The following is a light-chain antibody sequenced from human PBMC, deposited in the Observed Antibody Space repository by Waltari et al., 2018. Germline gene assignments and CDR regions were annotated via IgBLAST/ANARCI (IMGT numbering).Light chain of an antibody. CDR2: WAS. V-gene: IGKV4-1*01. J-gene: IGKJ1*01. CDR3: QQIYSTPHT. CDR1: QSVLYTSNNQNY. Sequence: DIVMTQSPDSLAVSLGERATINCKSSQSVLYTSNNQNYLAWYRQKSGQPPELLIYWASTRESGVPDRFSGSGSATNFTLTISSLQAEDVAVYYCQQIYSTPHTFGQGTKVEIK.